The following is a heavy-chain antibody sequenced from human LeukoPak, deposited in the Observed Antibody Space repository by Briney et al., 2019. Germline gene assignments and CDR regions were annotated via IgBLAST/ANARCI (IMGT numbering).Heavy chain of an antibody. CDR1: GFTFSSYG. CDR2: IRYDGSNK. V-gene: IGHV3-30*02. Sequence: GGSLRLSCAASGFTFSSYGMHWVRQAPGKGLEWVAFIRYDGSNKYYADSVKGRFTISRDNSKNTLYLQMNSLRAEDTAVYYCAKGIESGSPRLFDYWGQGTLVTVSS. J-gene: IGHJ4*02. CDR3: AKGIESGSPRLFDY. D-gene: IGHD2-15*01.